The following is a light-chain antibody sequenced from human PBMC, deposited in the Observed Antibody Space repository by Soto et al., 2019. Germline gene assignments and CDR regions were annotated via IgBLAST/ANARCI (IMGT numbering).Light chain of an antibody. CDR1: QSVRSN. Sequence: EIVLTQSPATLSLSPGERATLSCRASQSVRSNLAWYQQKPGQAPRLLIYDASNRATGIPARFSGSGSGTDFTLTISSLEPEDLAVYYCQQHSNWPPITFGQGTRLEIK. J-gene: IGKJ5*01. V-gene: IGKV3-11*01. CDR3: QQHSNWPPIT. CDR2: DAS.